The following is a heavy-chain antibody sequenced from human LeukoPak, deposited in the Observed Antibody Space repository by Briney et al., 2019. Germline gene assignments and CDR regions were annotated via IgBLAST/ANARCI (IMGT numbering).Heavy chain of an antibody. CDR3: VGQGYCSGGSCYRVVYYYYYGMDV. CDR1: GGSISSYY. V-gene: IGHV4-59*05. D-gene: IGHD2-15*01. J-gene: IGHJ6*02. Sequence: SETLSLTCTVSGGSISSYYWSWIRQPPGKGLEWIGSIHYSGSTYYNPSLKSRVTISVDTSKNQFSLKLSSVTAADTTVYYCVGQGYCSGGSCYRVVYYYYYGMDVWGQGTTVTVSS. CDR2: IHYSGST.